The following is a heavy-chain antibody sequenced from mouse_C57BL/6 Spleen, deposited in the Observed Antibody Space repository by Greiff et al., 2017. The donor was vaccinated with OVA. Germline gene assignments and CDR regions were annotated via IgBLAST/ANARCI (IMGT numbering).Heavy chain of an antibody. D-gene: IGHD1-1*02. CDR3: ARDYLYYFGC. J-gene: IGHJ2*01. V-gene: IGHV1-82*01. CDR2: IYPGDGDT. Sequence: VQLKESGPELVKPGASVKISCKASGYAFSSSWMNWVKQRPGKGLEWIGRIYPGDGDTNYNGKFKGKATLTADKSSSTAYMQLSSLTSEDSAVCFCARDYLYYFGCWGQGTTLTVSS. CDR1: GYAFSSSW.